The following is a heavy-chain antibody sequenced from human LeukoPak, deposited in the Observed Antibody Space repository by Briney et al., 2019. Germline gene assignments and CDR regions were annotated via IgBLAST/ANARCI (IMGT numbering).Heavy chain of an antibody. D-gene: IGHD2-2*01. V-gene: IGHV3-33*01. CDR2: IWYDGSNK. J-gene: IGHJ6*02. Sequence: GRSLRLSCAASGFTFSSYGMHWVRQAPGKGLEWVAVIWYDGSNKYYADSVKGRFTISRDKSKNTLYLQMNSLRAEDTAVYYCARGVSSASYYGMDVWGQGTTVTVSS. CDR1: GFTFSSYG. CDR3: ARGVSSASYYGMDV.